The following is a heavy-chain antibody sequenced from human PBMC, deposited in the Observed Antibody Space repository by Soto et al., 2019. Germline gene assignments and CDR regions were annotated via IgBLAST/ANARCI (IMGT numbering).Heavy chain of an antibody. CDR2: IWYDGSNK. Sequence: GSLRLSCAASGFTFSSYGMHWVRQAPGKGLEWVAVIWYDGSNKYYADSVKGRFTISRDNSKNTLYLQMNSLRAEDTAVYYCARAIAVAGTVKATEYYYYGMDVWGQGTTVTVSS. J-gene: IGHJ6*02. CDR3: ARAIAVAGTVKATEYYYYGMDV. V-gene: IGHV3-33*01. CDR1: GFTFSSYG. D-gene: IGHD6-19*01.